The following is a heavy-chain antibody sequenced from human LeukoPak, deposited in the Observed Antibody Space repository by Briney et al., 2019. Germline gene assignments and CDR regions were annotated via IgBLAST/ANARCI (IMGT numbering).Heavy chain of an antibody. V-gene: IGHV1-46*01. CDR3: TYGLRDAFDI. CDR1: GYTFTSYG. CDR2: INPSGGST. J-gene: IGHJ3*02. Sequence: ASVKVSCKASGYTFTSYGISWVRQAPGQGLEWMGIINPSGGSTSYAQKFQGRVTMTRDTSTSTVYMELSSLRSEDTAVYYCTYGLRDAFDIWGQGTMVTVSS. D-gene: IGHD4-17*01.